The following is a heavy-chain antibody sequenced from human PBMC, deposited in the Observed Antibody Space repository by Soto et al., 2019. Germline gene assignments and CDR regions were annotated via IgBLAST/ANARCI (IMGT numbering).Heavy chain of an antibody. CDR1: GYTFTSYY. V-gene: IGHV1-46*01. J-gene: IGHJ4*02. CDR2: INPSGGST. CDR3: AGGGDILTGDFRRGGGY. Sequence: ASVKVSCKASGYTFTSYYMHWVRQAPGQGLDWKGIINPSGGSTSYAQKFQGRVTMTRDTTTSTVYMELSSLRSEDTAVDYCAGGGDILTGDFRRGGGYWGQGTPVTVSS. D-gene: IGHD3-9*01.